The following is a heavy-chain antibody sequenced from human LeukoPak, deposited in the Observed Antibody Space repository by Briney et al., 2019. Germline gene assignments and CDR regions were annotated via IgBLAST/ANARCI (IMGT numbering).Heavy chain of an antibody. CDR3: TRALGHSVLAFDV. CDR2: INEAGVEK. D-gene: IGHD3-16*01. J-gene: IGHJ3*01. V-gene: IGHV3-7*03. CDR1: EFTLSSYW. Sequence: PGGSLRLSCEASEFTLSSYWMHGVRQPPGKGLEWVANINEAGVEKYHVDSVKGRFTIFRDNAKNSLYLQMNNLRAEDTAVYYCTRALGHSVLAFDVWGQGTVVIVS.